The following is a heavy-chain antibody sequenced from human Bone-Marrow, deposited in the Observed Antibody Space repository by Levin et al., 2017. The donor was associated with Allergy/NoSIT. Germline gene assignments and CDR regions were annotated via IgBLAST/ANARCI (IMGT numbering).Heavy chain of an antibody. D-gene: IGHD2-15*01. Sequence: ASVKVSCTASGFKFSNYYMHWVRQAPGQGLEWVAQINPTGSYTRLAENFQGRVTTTRDTSTGTVYLELSRLRSDDTAVYFCARDLQEFSSCFSFDLWGQGTLITVSS. CDR2: INPTGSYT. CDR1: GFKFSNYY. V-gene: IGHV1-46*01. J-gene: IGHJ4*02. CDR3: ARDLQEFSSCFSFDL.